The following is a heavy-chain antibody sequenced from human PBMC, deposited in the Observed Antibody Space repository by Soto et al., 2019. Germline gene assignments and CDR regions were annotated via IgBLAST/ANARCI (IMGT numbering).Heavy chain of an antibody. J-gene: IGHJ6*02. D-gene: IGHD3-10*01. CDR1: GFIFSDYA. CDR2: ISGSDGTT. Sequence: EVQLLESGGGLPQPGGSLRLSCAASGFIFSDYAMYLVRQAPGKGLEWVSVISGSDGTTYYADSVRGRFTMSRDNSRNTIYLQMMRLRAEDTAVYYCAKVIGGSESYWGGSHYYYALDVWGQGTTVTVSS. CDR3: AKVIGGSESYWGGSHYYYALDV. V-gene: IGHV3-23*01.